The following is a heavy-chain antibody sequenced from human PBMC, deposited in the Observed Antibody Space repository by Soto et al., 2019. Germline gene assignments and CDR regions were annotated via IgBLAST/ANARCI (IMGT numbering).Heavy chain of an antibody. CDR2: INHSGST. CDR1: GGSFSGYY. V-gene: IGHV4-34*01. CDR3: ARGRGRYVVRGVAKCYFDY. Sequence: SETLSLTCAVYGGSFSGYYWSWIRQPPGKGLEWIGEINHSGSTNYNPSLKSRVTISVDTSKNQFSLKLSSVTAADTAVYYCARGRGRYVVRGVAKCYFDYWGQGTLVTVSS. D-gene: IGHD3-10*01. J-gene: IGHJ4*02.